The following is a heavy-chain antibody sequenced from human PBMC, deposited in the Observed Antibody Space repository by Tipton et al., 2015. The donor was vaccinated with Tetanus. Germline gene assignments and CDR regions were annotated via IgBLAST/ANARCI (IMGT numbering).Heavy chain of an antibody. J-gene: IGHJ4*02. Sequence: TLSLTCTVSGGSMRTYYWSWIRQPPGKGLEWLGYIYYSGSTNYNPSLKSRITISVDTSKNQFSLNLSSVTAADTAVYYCARDEGGYKRGDFDYWGQGTPVTVSS. CDR3: ARDEGGYKRGDFDY. V-gene: IGHV4-59*01. CDR2: IYYSGST. CDR1: GGSMRTYY. D-gene: IGHD5-24*01.